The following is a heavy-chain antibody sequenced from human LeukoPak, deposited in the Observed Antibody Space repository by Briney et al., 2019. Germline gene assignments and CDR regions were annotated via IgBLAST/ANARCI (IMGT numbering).Heavy chain of an antibody. CDR1: GGSISSGFYY. D-gene: IGHD3-16*01. CDR3: AREHPRGEVDDFDY. V-gene: IGHV4-61*02. CDR2: IYTSGST. J-gene: IGHJ4*02. Sequence: PSETLSLTCTVSGGSISSGFYYWSWIRQPAGKGLECIGRIYTSGSTNYNPSLKSRISISVDTSKNQFSLKLTSVTAADTAVYYCAREHPRGEVDDFDYWGQGTLVAVSS.